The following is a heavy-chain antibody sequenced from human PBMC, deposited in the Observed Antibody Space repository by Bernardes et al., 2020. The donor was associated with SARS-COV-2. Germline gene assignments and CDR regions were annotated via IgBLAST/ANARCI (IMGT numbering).Heavy chain of an antibody. Sequence: GGSLRLSCAASGFTFSDSYMSWIRQAPGKGLEWVSYISSSGSTIYYADSVTGRFTISRDNAKNSLYLQMNSLRAEDTAVYYCARADFWSGYYLDYWGQGTLVTVSS. J-gene: IGHJ4*02. CDR1: GFTFSDSY. D-gene: IGHD3-3*01. CDR2: ISSSGSTI. CDR3: ARADFWSGYYLDY. V-gene: IGHV3-11*01.